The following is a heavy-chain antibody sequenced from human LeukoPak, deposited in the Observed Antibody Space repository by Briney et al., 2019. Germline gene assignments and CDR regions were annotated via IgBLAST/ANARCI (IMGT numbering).Heavy chain of an antibody. V-gene: IGHV1-2*02. Sequence: GSVKVSCKASGYTFTGYYMHWVRQAPGQGLEWRGWINPNSGGTNYAQKFQGRVTMTRDTSISTAYMELSRLRSDDTAVYYCARDGGYYDSSGFVDYWGRGTLVTVSS. CDR1: GYTFTGYY. CDR2: INPNSGGT. CDR3: ARDGGYYDSSGFVDY. D-gene: IGHD3-22*01. J-gene: IGHJ4*02.